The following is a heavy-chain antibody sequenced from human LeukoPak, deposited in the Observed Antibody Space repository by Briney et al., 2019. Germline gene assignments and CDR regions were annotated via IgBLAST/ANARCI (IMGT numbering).Heavy chain of an antibody. CDR2: INPSGGST. CDR1: GYSFTTYY. D-gene: IGHD3-10*01. V-gene: IGHV1-46*01. Sequence: ASVKVSCKASGYSFTTYYIHWVRQAPGQGLEWMGVINPSGGSTSFAQKFQGRVTMTRDTSTSTVYMELSSLRFEDTAVYYCAREGGLLWFGELMPFDYWGQGTLVTVSS. J-gene: IGHJ4*02. CDR3: AREGGLLWFGELMPFDY.